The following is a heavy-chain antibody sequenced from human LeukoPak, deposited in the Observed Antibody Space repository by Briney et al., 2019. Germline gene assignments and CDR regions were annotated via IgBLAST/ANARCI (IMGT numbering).Heavy chain of an antibody. CDR2: INQSGTT. V-gene: IGHV4-34*01. Sequence: SETLSLTCAVYGGSFSNYYWSWICQSPGKGLEWIGEINQSGTTKCNPSLESRATMSMDTSKNQFSLKLTSVTAADTAVYYCARGNWHFDLWGRGTLVTVSS. CDR1: GGSFSNYY. CDR3: ARGNWHFDL. J-gene: IGHJ2*01.